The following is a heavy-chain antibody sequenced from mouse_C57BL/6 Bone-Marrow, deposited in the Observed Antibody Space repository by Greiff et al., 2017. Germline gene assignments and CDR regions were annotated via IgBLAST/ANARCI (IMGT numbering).Heavy chain of an antibody. Sequence: QVQLQQSGAELARPGASVSLSCKASGYTFTSYGISWVKQRTGQGLEWIGEIYSRSGNSYYNEKFKGKATLTADKSSSTAYMELRSLTSEDSAVYFCASFYYYGSSYDYWGQGTTLTVSS. J-gene: IGHJ2*01. CDR3: ASFYYYGSSYDY. CDR2: IYSRSGNS. V-gene: IGHV1-81*01. CDR1: GYTFTSYG. D-gene: IGHD1-1*01.